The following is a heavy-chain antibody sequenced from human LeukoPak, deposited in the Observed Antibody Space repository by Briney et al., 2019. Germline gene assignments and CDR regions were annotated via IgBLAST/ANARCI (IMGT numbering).Heavy chain of an antibody. V-gene: IGHV4-4*07. J-gene: IGHJ4*02. CDR1: GGSISSYY. CDR3: ARARRCSSTSCYTD. D-gene: IGHD2-2*02. CDR2: IYTSGST. Sequence: SETLSLTCTVSGGSISSYYWSWIRQPAGKGLEWIGRIYTSGSTNYNPSLKSRVTMSVDTSKNQFSLKLSSVTAADTAVYYCARARRCSSTSCYTDWGQGTLVTVSS.